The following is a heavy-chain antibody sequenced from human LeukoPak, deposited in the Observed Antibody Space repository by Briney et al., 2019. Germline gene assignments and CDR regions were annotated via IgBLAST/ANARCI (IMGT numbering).Heavy chain of an antibody. CDR2: LNWNGDNT. CDR3: AREEGPYFDC. CDR1: GFTFHDHG. Sequence: GGSLRLSCAASGFTFHDHGMSWGRQAPGKGLEWVSALNWNGDNTGYAASVKGRFTISRDNAKKSLYLQLNSLTAEDTAYYYCAREEGPYFDCWGQGTLVTVSS. J-gene: IGHJ4*02. V-gene: IGHV3-20*04.